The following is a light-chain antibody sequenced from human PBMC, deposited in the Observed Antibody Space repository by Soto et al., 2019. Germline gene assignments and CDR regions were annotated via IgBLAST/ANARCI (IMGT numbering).Light chain of an antibody. J-gene: IGKJ4*01. V-gene: IGKV3-11*01. Sequence: EIVLTQSPATLSWSPGERATLSCRASQSVSSFLAWYQRKPGQAPRLLIYDASNRATGIPARFSGSGSGTDFTLTISSLEPEDFAVYYCQQRSNWPLTFGGGTKVEIK. CDR2: DAS. CDR1: QSVSSF. CDR3: QQRSNWPLT.